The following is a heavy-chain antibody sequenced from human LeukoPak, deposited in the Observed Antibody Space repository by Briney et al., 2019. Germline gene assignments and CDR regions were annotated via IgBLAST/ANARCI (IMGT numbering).Heavy chain of an antibody. CDR1: RGSISSGGYY. Sequence: SETLSLTCAVSRGSISSGGYYWTWIRHHPGKGLEWIGYIYNSGNTHNNPSLESRVTLSIDTSKNQFSLKLSAVTAADPAVYYCAKALMGPVAGPFDYWGQGTMVTVSS. J-gene: IGHJ4*02. CDR3: AKALMGPVAGPFDY. D-gene: IGHD6-19*01. CDR2: IYNSGNT. V-gene: IGHV4-31*11.